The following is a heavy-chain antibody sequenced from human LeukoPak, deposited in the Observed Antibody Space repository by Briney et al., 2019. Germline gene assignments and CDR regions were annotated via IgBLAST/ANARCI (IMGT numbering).Heavy chain of an antibody. V-gene: IGHV3-30-3*01. CDR1: GFTFSSYA. CDR2: ISYDGSNK. Sequence: GGSLRLSCAASGFTFSSYAMHWVRQAPGKGLEWVAVISYDGSNKYYADSVKGRFTISRDNSKNTLYLQMNSLRAEDTAVYYCARPKHYYGSGSSSLRFDYWGQGTLVTVSS. D-gene: IGHD3-10*01. J-gene: IGHJ4*02. CDR3: ARPKHYYGSGSSSLRFDY.